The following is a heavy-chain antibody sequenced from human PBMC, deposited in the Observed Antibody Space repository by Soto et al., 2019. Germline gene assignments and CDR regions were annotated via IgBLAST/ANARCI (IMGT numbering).Heavy chain of an antibody. CDR1: GYTFTSYY. CDR2: INPSGGST. J-gene: IGHJ4*02. D-gene: IGHD3-10*01. Sequence: GASVKVSCKASGYTFTSYYMHWVRQAPGQGLEWMGIINPSGGSTSYAQKFQGRVTMTRDTSTSTVYMELSSLRSEDTAVYYCARDMDYYGSETADWDYWGQGTLVTVSS. V-gene: IGHV1-46*03. CDR3: ARDMDYYGSETADWDY.